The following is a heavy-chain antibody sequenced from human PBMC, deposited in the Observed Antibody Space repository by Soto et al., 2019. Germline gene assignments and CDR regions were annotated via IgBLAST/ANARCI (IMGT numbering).Heavy chain of an antibody. CDR2: ISVSGSTT. J-gene: IGHJ5*02. Sequence: PGGSLRLSCAASGFTFGSYVMTWVRQAPGKGLEWVSAISVSGSTTYYADSVKGRFTISRDNSKNTLYLQMNSLRAEDTAVYYCAKSGGGGYRFFDPWGQGALVTV. D-gene: IGHD3-16*01. CDR3: AKSGGGGYRFFDP. CDR1: GFTFGSYV. V-gene: IGHV3-23*01.